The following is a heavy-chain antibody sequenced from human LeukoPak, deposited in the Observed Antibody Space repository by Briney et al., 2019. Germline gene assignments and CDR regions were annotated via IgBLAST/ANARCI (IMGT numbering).Heavy chain of an antibody. CDR1: GYTFTDYY. Sequence: GASVKVSCKASGYTFTDYYMHWVQQAPGKGLEWMGRVDPEDGETIYAEKFQGRVTITADTSTDTAYMELSSLRSEDTAVYYCATPLGLTGDKADAFDIWGQGTMVTVSS. J-gene: IGHJ3*02. CDR2: VDPEDGET. V-gene: IGHV1-69-2*01. CDR3: ATPLGLTGDKADAFDI. D-gene: IGHD7-27*01.